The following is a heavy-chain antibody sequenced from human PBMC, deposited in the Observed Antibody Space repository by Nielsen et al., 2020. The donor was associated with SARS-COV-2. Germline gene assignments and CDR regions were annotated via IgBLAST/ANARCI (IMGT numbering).Heavy chain of an antibody. CDR1: GGSISSGGYY. V-gene: IGHV4-30-4*01. Sequence: SETLSLTCTVSGGSISSGGYYWSWIRQPPGKGLEWIGYIYYSGSTYYNPSLKSRVTISVDTSKNQFSLKLSSVTAADTAVYYCARAYYYGSGSYPNYFDYWGQGTLVTVSS. CDR2: IYYSGST. CDR3: ARAYYYGSGSYPNYFDY. J-gene: IGHJ4*02. D-gene: IGHD3-10*01.